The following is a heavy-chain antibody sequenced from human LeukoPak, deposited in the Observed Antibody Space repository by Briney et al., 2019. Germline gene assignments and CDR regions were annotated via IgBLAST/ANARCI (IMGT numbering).Heavy chain of an antibody. V-gene: IGHV3-7*01. D-gene: IGHD5-24*01. Sequence: GGYLRLSCAASGFTFSSYWMSWVRQAPGKGLEWVANIKQDGSEKYYMDSVKGRFSISRDNAKKSLYLQMNSLRAEDTAVYYCATGRWLDAWGQGTLVTVSS. CDR3: ATGRWLDA. CDR1: GFTFSSYW. J-gene: IGHJ5*02. CDR2: IKQDGSEK.